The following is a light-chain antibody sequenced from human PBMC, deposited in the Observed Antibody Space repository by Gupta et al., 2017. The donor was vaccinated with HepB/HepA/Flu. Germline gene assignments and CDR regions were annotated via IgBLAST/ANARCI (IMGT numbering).Light chain of an antibody. CDR2: AAS. CDR1: QSVSSY. CDR3: QQSHSTPLT. V-gene: IGKV1-39*01. J-gene: IGKJ4*01. Sequence: DIQMTQSPSSLSASVGDRVTITCRASQSVSSYLCWYQQKPGKAPELLIYAASSLQSGVPSRFSGSGSGTDFTLTINSLQPEDVATYYCQQSHSTPLTFGGGTKVEIK.